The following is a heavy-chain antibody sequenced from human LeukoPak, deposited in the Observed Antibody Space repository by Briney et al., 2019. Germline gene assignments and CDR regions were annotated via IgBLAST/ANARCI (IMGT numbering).Heavy chain of an antibody. CDR1: GGSISSSSYY. D-gene: IGHD6-19*01. CDR3: ARGAGIAVAGTLSWFDP. V-gene: IGHV4-39*07. CDR2: INHSGST. Sequence: SETLSLTCTVSGGSISSSSYYWGWIRQPPGKGLEWIGEINHSGSTNYNPSLKSRVTISVDTSKNQFSLKLSSVTAADTAVYYCARGAGIAVAGTLSWFDPWGQGTLVTVSS. J-gene: IGHJ5*02.